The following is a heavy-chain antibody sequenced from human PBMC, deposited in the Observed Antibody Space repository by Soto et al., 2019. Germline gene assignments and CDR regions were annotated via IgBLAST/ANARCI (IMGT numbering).Heavy chain of an antibody. J-gene: IGHJ6*03. CDR1: GFTFSSYA. D-gene: IGHD3-10*01. Sequence: PWGSLRLSCAASGFTFSSYAMSWVRQAPGKGLEWVSAISGSGGSTYYADSVKGRFTISRDNSKNTLYLQMNSLRAEDTAVYYCAKRRVLPHNSGTSSLYYYYMDVWGKGTTVTVSS. CDR2: ISGSGGST. CDR3: AKRRVLPHNSGTSSLYYYYMDV. V-gene: IGHV3-23*01.